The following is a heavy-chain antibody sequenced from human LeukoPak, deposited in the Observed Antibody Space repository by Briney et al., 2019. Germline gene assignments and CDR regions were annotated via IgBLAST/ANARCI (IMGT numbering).Heavy chain of an antibody. CDR2: IKEDGSEK. CDR1: GFTTHYW. CDR3: ARDDRYYYDSSGPFDY. Sequence: GGSLRLSCTASGFTTHYWLNWVRQAPGKGLEWVANIKEDGSEKNYVDSVKGRFTISRDNAKNSLYLQMNSLRAEDTAFYYCARDDRYYYDSSGPFDYWGQGTLVTVSS. D-gene: IGHD3-22*01. V-gene: IGHV3-7*01. J-gene: IGHJ4*02.